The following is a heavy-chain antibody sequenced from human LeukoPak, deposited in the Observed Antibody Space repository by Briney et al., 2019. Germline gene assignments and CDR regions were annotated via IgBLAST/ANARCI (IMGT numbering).Heavy chain of an antibody. J-gene: IGHJ4*02. Sequence: ASVKVSCKASGYTFSSYGTSWVRQAPGQGLEWMGGISAYKGNTNYAQKLQGRVTMTTDTSTCTAYMELRSLRSDDTAVYYCAVEAKGDCSSTSCYVDYWGQGTLVTVSS. D-gene: IGHD2-2*01. CDR1: GYTFSSYG. CDR2: ISAYKGNT. CDR3: AVEAKGDCSSTSCYVDY. V-gene: IGHV1-18*01.